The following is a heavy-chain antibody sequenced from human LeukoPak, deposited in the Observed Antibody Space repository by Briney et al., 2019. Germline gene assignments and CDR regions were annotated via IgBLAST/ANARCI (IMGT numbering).Heavy chain of an antibody. Sequence: GGSLRLSCAASGFTFSNYWMHWVRQAPGKGLVWVSRINSDGSSTNYADSVKGRFTISRDNAKNTLYLQMNSLRAEDTAVYYCARTAYSSSSLGYWGQETLVTVSP. CDR3: ARTAYSSSSLGY. D-gene: IGHD6-13*01. CDR2: INSDGSST. V-gene: IGHV3-74*01. CDR1: GFTFSNYW. J-gene: IGHJ4*02.